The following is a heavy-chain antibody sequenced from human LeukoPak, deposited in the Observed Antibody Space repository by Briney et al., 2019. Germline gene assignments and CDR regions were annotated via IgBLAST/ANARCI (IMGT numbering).Heavy chain of an antibody. D-gene: IGHD6-19*01. CDR1: GGSFSSYY. V-gene: IGHV4-59*08. CDR2: ISYSGST. CDR3: ARTYSSGWYYGY. J-gene: IGHJ4*02. Sequence: SETLPLTCTVSGGSFSSYYWSWIRQPPGKGLEWNGYISYSGSTNYNPSLKSRVTISVDTSKRQFSLRLSSVTAADTAVYYCARTYSSGWYYGYWGQGTLVTVSS.